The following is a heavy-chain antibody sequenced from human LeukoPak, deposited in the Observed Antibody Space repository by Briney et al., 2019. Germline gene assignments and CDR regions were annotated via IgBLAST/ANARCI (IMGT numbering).Heavy chain of an antibody. D-gene: IGHD1-26*01. V-gene: IGHV1-18*01. J-gene: IGHJ4*02. Sequence: ASVKVSCKPSGYTFTSYGINWVRQAPGQGLEWLGWISGYNGNTDYAQKIQGRATMTMDTSTSTVCMELRSLGSDDTAVYYCGRNSGSYYVVDYWGQGTLVTVSS. CDR3: GRNSGSYYVVDY. CDR2: ISGYNGNT. CDR1: GYTFTSYG.